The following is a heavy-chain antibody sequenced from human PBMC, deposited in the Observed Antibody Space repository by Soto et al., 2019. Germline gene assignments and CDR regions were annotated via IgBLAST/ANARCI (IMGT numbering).Heavy chain of an antibody. Sequence: ASVKVSCKASGYTFTGYYMHWVRQAPGQGLEWMGWINPNSGGTNYAQKFQGWVTMTRDTSISTAYMELSRLRSDDTAVYYCARDLRLVAVAAHAFVDYYGMDVWGQGTTVTVSS. D-gene: IGHD6-19*01. CDR1: GYTFTGYY. CDR3: ARDLRLVAVAAHAFVDYYGMDV. CDR2: INPNSGGT. V-gene: IGHV1-2*04. J-gene: IGHJ6*02.